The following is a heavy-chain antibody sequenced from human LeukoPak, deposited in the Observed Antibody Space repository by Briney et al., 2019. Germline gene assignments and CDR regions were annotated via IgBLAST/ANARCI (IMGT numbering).Heavy chain of an antibody. J-gene: IGHJ6*03. V-gene: IGHV1-2*02. CDR2: INPNSGGT. CDR3: ARGGYGGNVIRDYMDV. CDR1: GYTFTGYY. Sequence: AASVKVSCKASGYTFTGYYMHWVRQAPGQGLEWMGWINPNSGGTNYAQKFQGRVTMTRDTSISTVYMELSRLRSDDTAVYYCARGGYGGNVIRDYMDVWGKGTTVTVSS. D-gene: IGHD4-23*01.